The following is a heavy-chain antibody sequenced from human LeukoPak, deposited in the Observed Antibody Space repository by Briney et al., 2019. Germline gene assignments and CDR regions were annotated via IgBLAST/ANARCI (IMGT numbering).Heavy chain of an antibody. D-gene: IGHD3/OR15-3a*01. CDR1: GVSISSSNSY. V-gene: IGHV4-39*01. J-gene: IGHJ4*02. Sequence: SETLSLTCTVSGVSISSSNSYWGWIRQPPGKGLEWIGSIYYTGNTYYNASLKSRVTISIDTSNNQISLRLISVTATDTAMYYCARQTGSRLFTLPGGQGTLVTVSS. CDR3: ARQTGSRLFTLP. CDR2: IYYTGNT.